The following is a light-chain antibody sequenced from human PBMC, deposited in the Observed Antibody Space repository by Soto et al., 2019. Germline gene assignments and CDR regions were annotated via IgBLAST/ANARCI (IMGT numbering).Light chain of an antibody. V-gene: IGKV3-20*01. J-gene: IGKJ2*01. CDR2: GAS. CDR1: QSVSSSY. CDR3: QQYGSSPPT. Sequence: EIVLTQSPGTLSLSPGERANLSCRASQSVSSSYLAWYQQKPGQAPRLLISGASSRATGIPDRFSGSGSGTDFTLTISRLEPEDFAVYYCQQYGSSPPTFGQGTKLEIK.